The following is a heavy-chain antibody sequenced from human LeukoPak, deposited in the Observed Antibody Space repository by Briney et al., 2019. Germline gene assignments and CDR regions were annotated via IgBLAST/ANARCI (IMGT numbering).Heavy chain of an antibody. CDR1: GFTFSSYW. D-gene: IGHD5-18*01. CDR3: ARDGVDTAMVDLFDY. Sequence: GGSLRLSCAASGFTFSSYWMSWVRQAPGKGLEWVANIKQDGSEKYYVDSVKGRFTISRDKAKNSLYLQMNSLRAEDTAVYYCARDGVDTAMVDLFDYWGQGTLVTVSS. V-gene: IGHV3-7*01. CDR2: IKQDGSEK. J-gene: IGHJ4*02.